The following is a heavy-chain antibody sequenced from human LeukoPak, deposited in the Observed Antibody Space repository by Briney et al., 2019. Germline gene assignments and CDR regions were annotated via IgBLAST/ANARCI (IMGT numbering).Heavy chain of an antibody. CDR1: GFTFSSYA. CDR3: AKEDSSIAAAGSPPFDY. V-gene: IGHV3-23*01. D-gene: IGHD6-13*01. CDR2: ISGSGGST. Sequence: GGSLRLSCAASGFTFSSYAMSWVRQAPGKGLEWVSAISGSGGSTYYADSVKGRFTISRDNSKNALYLQMNSLRAEDMAVYYCAKEDSSIAAAGSPPFDYWGQGTLVTVSS. J-gene: IGHJ4*02.